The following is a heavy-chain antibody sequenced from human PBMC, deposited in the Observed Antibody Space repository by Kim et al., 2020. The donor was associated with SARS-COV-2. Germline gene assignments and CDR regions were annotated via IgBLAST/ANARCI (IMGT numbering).Heavy chain of an antibody. CDR1: GGSISSYY. CDR2: IYYSGST. D-gene: IGHD3-10*01. CDR3: ATSLPPSTMVRGWDYYFDY. Sequence: SETLSLTCTVSGGSISSYYWSWIRQPPGKGLEWIGYIYYSGSTNYNPSLKSRVTISVDTSKNQFSLKLSSVTAADTAVYYCATSLPPSTMVRGWDYYFDYWGQGTLVTVSS. J-gene: IGHJ4*02. V-gene: IGHV4-59*01.